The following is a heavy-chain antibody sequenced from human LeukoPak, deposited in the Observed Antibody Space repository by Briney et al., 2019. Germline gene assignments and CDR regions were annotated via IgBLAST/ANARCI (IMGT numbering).Heavy chain of an antibody. J-gene: IGHJ4*02. CDR1: GFTFSDCA. CDR3: AKHEDIVVVPADY. CDR2: LSGSGVNT. D-gene: IGHD2-2*01. Sequence: GGSLRLSCMVSGFTFSDCAISWVRQAPGKGLEWVSALSGSGVNTYYADSVKGRFTISRDNSKNTLYLQMNSLRAEDTAVYYCAKHEDIVVVPADYWGQGTLVTVSS. V-gene: IGHV3-23*01.